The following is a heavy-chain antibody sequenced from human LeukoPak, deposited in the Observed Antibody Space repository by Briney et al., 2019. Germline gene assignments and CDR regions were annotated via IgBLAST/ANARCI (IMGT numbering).Heavy chain of an antibody. V-gene: IGHV1-69*05. CDR2: IIPIFGTA. J-gene: IGHJ6*03. CDR3: ASGDSSSWYSGYYYYMDV. D-gene: IGHD6-13*01. CDR1: GGTFSSYA. Sequence: SVKVSCKASGGTFSSYAISWVRQAPGQGLEWMGGIIPIFGTANYAQKFQGRVTITTDESTSTAYMELSSLRSEDTAVYYCASGDSSSWYSGYYYYMDVWGKGTTVTVSS.